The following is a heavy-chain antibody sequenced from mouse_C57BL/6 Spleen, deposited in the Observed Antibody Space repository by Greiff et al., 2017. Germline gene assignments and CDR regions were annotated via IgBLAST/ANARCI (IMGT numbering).Heavy chain of an antibody. CDR2: IDPSDSYT. V-gene: IGHV1-50*01. J-gene: IGHJ4*01. Sequence: QVQLKQPGAELVKPGASVKLSCKASGYTFTSYWMQWVKQRPGQGLEWIGEIDPSDSYTNYNQKFKGKATLTVDTSSSTAYMQLSSLTSEDSAVYDCERIYGSSRAMDYWGQGTSVTVSS. CDR3: ERIYGSSRAMDY. CDR1: GYTFTSYW. D-gene: IGHD1-1*01.